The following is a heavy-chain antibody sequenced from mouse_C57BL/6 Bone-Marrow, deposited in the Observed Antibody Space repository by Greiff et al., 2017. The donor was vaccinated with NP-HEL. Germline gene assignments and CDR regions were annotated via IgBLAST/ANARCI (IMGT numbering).Heavy chain of an antibody. D-gene: IGHD1-1*01. V-gene: IGHV1-15*01. J-gene: IGHJ1*03. CDR1: GYTFTDYE. Sequence: VQLQQSGAELVRPGASVTLSCKASGYTFTDYEMHWVQQTPVHGLEWIGAIDPETGGTAYNQKFKGKAILTADKSSSTAYMELRSLTSEDSAVYYCITTVVATGYFDVWGTGTTVTVSS. CDR2: IDPETGGT. CDR3: ITTVVATGYFDV.